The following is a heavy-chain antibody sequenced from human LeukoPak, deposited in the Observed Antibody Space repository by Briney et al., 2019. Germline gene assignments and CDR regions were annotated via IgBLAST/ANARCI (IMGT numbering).Heavy chain of an antibody. CDR1: GSIFRTYS. CDR2: ISRSSSSTI. CDR3: ACEGLVGVPFDY. D-gene: IGHD1-26*01. Sequence: GGSLRLSCSPCGSIFRTYSIMGVRQAPGKGLEWVSYISRSSSSTIYYADSVKGRFSISRDKAKNSLYLQETDGSDEHTAGYYCACEGLVGVPFDYWGQGTLVTVSS. J-gene: IGHJ4*02. V-gene: IGHV3-48*02.